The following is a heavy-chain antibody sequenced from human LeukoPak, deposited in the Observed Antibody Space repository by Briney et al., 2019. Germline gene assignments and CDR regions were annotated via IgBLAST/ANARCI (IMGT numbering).Heavy chain of an antibody. CDR2: ITSSSSAI. CDR3: ARVRGSYHFDY. J-gene: IGHJ4*02. CDR1: GFTFSGYS. Sequence: PGGSLRLSCAASGFTFSGYSMNWVRQAPGKGLEWVSYITSSSSAIYYADSLKGRFTISRDNARNSLCLQMNSLRAEDTAVYYCARVRGSYHFDYWGQGTLVTVSS. V-gene: IGHV3-48*01. D-gene: IGHD1-26*01.